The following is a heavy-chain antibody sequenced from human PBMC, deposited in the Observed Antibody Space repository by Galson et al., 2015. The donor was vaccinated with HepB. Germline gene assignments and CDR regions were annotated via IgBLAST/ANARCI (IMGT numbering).Heavy chain of an antibody. Sequence: SLRLSCAASGFTFSSYAMHWVRQAPGKGLEWVAVISYDGSNKYYADSVKGRFTISRDNSKYTLYLQMNSLRAEDTAVYYCASLAKGWRYPRGGTWYFDLWGRGTLVTVSS. CDR3: ASLAKGWRYPRGGTWYFDL. CDR1: GFTFSSYA. J-gene: IGHJ2*01. CDR2: ISYDGSNK. D-gene: IGHD2-21*01. V-gene: IGHV3-30*04.